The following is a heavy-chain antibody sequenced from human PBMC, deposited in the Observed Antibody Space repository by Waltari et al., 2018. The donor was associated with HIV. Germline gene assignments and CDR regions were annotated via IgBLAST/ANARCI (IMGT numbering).Heavy chain of an antibody. D-gene: IGHD2-8*01. CDR1: GFYFTNAW. CDR2: IKSKTDEKTT. Sequence: EVQLVESGGGLVKPGWSLRLSCAASGFYFTNAWFDWVRQVPGKGLKWVGRIKSKTDEKTTDYSAPVKGRVTISRDDSKNTLYLQMNSLKSEDTAVYYCTTRRAPNRAFDIWGQGTMVTVS. CDR3: TTRRAPNRAFDI. J-gene: IGHJ3*02. V-gene: IGHV3-15*01.